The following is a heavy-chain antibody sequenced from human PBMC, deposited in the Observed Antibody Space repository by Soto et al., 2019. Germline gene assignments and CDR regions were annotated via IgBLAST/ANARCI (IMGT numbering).Heavy chain of an antibody. V-gene: IGHV3-30*03. J-gene: IGHJ4*02. Sequence: GGSLRLSCVGSGFIFSNYGMHWVRQAPGKGLEWVAFISYDGSDILYADSVKGRFTISRDNSKSTLFLHMNRPTAEDTAIYFCAIVRVADSSLDHWGQGTLVTVSS. D-gene: IGHD3-10*02. CDR1: GFIFSNYG. CDR2: ISYDGSDI. CDR3: AIVRVADSSLDH.